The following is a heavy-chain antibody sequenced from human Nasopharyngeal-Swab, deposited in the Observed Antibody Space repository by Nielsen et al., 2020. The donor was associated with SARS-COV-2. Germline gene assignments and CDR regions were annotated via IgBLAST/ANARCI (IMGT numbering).Heavy chain of an antibody. J-gene: IGHJ3*02. CDR1: GFIFGSYG. V-gene: IGHV3-30*03. CDR3: ARDWVEGGGNDAYDI. D-gene: IGHD2-15*01. CDR2: ISKDGSTK. Sequence: GESLKISCAASGFIFGSYGIHWVRQAPGKGLEWVAVISKDGSTKYYADSVKGRFSISRDNSKNTLYLEMNSLRDEDTAVYYCARDWVEGGGNDAYDIWGQGTMVTVSS.